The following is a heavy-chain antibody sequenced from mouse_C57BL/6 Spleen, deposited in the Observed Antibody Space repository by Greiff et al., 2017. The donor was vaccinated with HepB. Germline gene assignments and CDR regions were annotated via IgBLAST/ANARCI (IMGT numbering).Heavy chain of an antibody. CDR3: ARWGDKYYFDY. Sequence: VKLQESGPELVKPGASVKISCKASGYAFSSSWMNWVKQRPGKGLEWIGRIYPGDGDTNYNGKFKGKATLTADKSSSTAYMQLSSLTSEDSAVYFCARWGDKYYFDYWSQGTTLTVSS. D-gene: IGHD3-3*01. CDR2: IYPGDGDT. CDR1: GYAFSSSW. J-gene: IGHJ2*01. V-gene: IGHV1-82*01.